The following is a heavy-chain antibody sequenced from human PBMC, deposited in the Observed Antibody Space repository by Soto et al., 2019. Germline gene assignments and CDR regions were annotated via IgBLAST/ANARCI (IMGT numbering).Heavy chain of an antibody. CDR2: INSDGSRT. V-gene: IGHV3-74*01. Sequence: EVQLVESGGGLVQPGGSLRLSCAASGLTFSSYWMHWVRQAPGKGLVWVSRINSDGSRTSYADSVKGRFTISRDNARNTLYLQMNSPTAEDTAVYYCALAQKVTTDYWGQGTLVTVSS. CDR3: ALAQKVTTDY. J-gene: IGHJ4*02. D-gene: IGHD2-21*02. CDR1: GLTFSSYW.